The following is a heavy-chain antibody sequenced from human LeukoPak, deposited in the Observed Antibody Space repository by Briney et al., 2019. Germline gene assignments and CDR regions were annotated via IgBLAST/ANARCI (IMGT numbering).Heavy chain of an antibody. CDR2: ISGSGGTT. V-gene: IGHV3-23*01. J-gene: IGHJ4*02. CDR1: GFTFSSYT. D-gene: IGHD2-15*01. CDR3: AKEARYCSATNRYSVFHY. Sequence: GGSLRLSCAASGFTFSSYTMSWVRQPPGKGLEWVSAISGSGGTTYYADSVKGRFTISRDNSKNTLFLQMHSLGAEDTAVYYCAKEARYCSATNRYSVFHYWGQGTLVTVSS.